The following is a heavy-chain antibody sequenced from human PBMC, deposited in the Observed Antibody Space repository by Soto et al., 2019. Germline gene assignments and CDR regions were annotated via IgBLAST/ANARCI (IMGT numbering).Heavy chain of an antibody. Sequence: GASVKVSCKASGYTFTSYYMHWVRQAPGQGLEWMGIVNPSGGSTSYAQKFQGRVTMTRDTSTSTVYMELSSLRSEDTAVYYCGYDSSGYRDAFDTWGQGTMVTVSS. CDR3: GYDSSGYRDAFDT. D-gene: IGHD3-22*01. V-gene: IGHV1-46*01. CDR1: GYTFTSYY. CDR2: VNPSGGST. J-gene: IGHJ3*02.